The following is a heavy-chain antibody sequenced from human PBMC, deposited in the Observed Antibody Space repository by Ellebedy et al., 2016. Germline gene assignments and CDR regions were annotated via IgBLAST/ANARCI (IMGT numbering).Heavy chain of an antibody. J-gene: IGHJ2*01. CDR3: ARAPRSCIPYRDCFQYWYFDL. Sequence: SETLSLXCTVPGGSISSYYWSWIRQPPGKGLEWIGYIYYSGSTNYNPSLKSRVTISVDTSKNQFSLKLSSVTAADTAVYYCARAPRSCIPYRDCFQYWYFDLWGRGTLVTVSS. D-gene: IGHD2-21*02. V-gene: IGHV4-59*01. CDR2: IYYSGST. CDR1: GGSISSYY.